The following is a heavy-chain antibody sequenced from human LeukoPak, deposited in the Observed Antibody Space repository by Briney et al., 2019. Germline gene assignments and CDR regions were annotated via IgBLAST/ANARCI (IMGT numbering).Heavy chain of an antibody. CDR1: GFTFTNSW. J-gene: IGHJ4*02. D-gene: IGHD1-26*01. CDR2: IKQDGSAK. CDR3: ARDTDGSLDY. V-gene: IGHV3-7*01. Sequence: GGSLRLSCAASGFTFTNSWMAWVRQAPGKGLEWVANIKQDGSAKHYVDSLKGRSTISRDNPKNSLYLQMNSLRADDTAVYYCARDTDGSLDYWGQGILVTVAS.